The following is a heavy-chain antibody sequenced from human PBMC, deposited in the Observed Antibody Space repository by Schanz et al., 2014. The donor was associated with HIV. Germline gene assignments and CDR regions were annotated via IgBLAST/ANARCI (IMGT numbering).Heavy chain of an antibody. V-gene: IGHV3-33*01. D-gene: IGHD2-8*01. Sequence: QVKRVEAGGGVVQRGRSLRLSFSGELFPFLLSGMHWVRQAPGKGLEWVAVIWYDGSNKYYADSVKGRFTISRDNSKNTLYLQMNSLRAEDTAVYYCARDRMVYAQAKGEEGDYWGQGTLVTVSS. CDR3: ARDRMVYAQAKGEEGDY. J-gene: IGHJ4*02. CDR1: LFPFLLSG. CDR2: IWYDGSNK.